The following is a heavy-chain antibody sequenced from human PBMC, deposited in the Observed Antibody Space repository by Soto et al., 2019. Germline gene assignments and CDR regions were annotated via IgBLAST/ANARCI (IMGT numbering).Heavy chain of an antibody. CDR3: ARDYESIFGVVITDNGWFDP. CDR2: ISSSSSYI. J-gene: IGHJ5*02. Sequence: GGSLRLSCAASGFTFSSYSMNWVRQAPGKGLEWVSSISSSSSYIYYADSVKGRFTISRDNAKNSLYLQMNSLRAEETAVYYWARDYESIFGVVITDNGWFDPWGQGTLVTVSS. V-gene: IGHV3-21*01. D-gene: IGHD3-3*01. CDR1: GFTFSSYS.